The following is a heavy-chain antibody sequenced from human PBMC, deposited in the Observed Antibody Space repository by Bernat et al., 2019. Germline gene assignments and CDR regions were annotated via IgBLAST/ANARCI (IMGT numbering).Heavy chain of an antibody. J-gene: IGHJ4*02. V-gene: IGHV5-51*01. Sequence: EVQLVQSGAEVKKPGESLRISCKGSGYSFTSHWIGWVRQMPGKGLEWLGIIHPGDADTRYSPSFQGHVTSSADKPISTAYLQWSSLKASDTAMYYCARHPGYTSGWSDYWGQGTLVTVSS. CDR3: ARHPGYTSGWSDY. CDR1: GYSFTSHW. CDR2: IHPGDADT. D-gene: IGHD6-19*01.